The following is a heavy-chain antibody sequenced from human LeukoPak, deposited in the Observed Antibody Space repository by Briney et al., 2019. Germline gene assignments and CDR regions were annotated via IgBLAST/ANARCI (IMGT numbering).Heavy chain of an antibody. V-gene: IGHV3-30*18. D-gene: IGHD2-2*01. Sequence: PGRSLRLSCAASGFTFSSYGMHWVRQAPGKGLEWVAVISYDGSNKYYADSVKGRFTISRDNSKNTLYLQMNSLRAEDTAVYYCANADIVVVPAAMGFDYWGQGTLVTVSS. CDR1: GFTFSSYG. CDR3: ANADIVVVPAAMGFDY. CDR2: ISYDGSNK. J-gene: IGHJ4*02.